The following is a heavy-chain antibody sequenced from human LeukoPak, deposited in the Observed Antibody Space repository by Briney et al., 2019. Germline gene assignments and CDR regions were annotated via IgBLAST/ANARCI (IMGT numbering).Heavy chain of an antibody. CDR1: GLTFSSYG. CDR3: ARDLARSCSSTSCYLAYYGMDV. Sequence: GRSLRLSCAASGLTFSSYGMHWVRQAPGKGLEWVAVIWYDRSNKYYADSVKGRFTISRDNSKNTLYLQMNSLRAEDTAVYYCARDLARSCSSTSCYLAYYGMDVWGKGTTVTVSS. D-gene: IGHD2-2*01. V-gene: IGHV3-33*01. CDR2: IWYDRSNK. J-gene: IGHJ6*04.